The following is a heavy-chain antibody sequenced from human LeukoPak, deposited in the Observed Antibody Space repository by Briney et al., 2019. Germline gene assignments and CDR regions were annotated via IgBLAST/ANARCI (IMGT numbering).Heavy chain of an antibody. CDR1: GYTFTSYG. CDR2: ISAYNGNT. Sequence: ASVKVSCKASGYTFTSYGISWVRQAPGQGLEWMGWISAYNGNTNYAQKLQGRVTMTTDTSTSTAYMELRSLRSEDTAVYYCARDYCSSTSCRNETHDAFDIWGQGTMVTVSS. J-gene: IGHJ3*02. CDR3: ARDYCSSTSCRNETHDAFDI. D-gene: IGHD2-2*01. V-gene: IGHV1-18*01.